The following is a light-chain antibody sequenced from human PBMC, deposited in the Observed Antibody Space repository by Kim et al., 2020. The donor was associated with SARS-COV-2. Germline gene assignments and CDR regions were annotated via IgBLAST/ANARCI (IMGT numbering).Light chain of an antibody. V-gene: IGLV1-47*01. CDR1: MSNLGNNF. CDR2: RNH. J-gene: IGLJ3*02. Sequence: GRRITISCSGSMSNLGNNFVYWYQQLPGAAPKLLVYRNHERPSGVPDRFSGSKSDTSASLAITGLRSADEADYYCASWDDGLNGPVFGGGTQLTVL. CDR3: ASWDDGLNGPV.